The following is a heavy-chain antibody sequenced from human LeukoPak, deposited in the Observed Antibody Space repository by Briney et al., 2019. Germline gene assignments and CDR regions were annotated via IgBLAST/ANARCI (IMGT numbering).Heavy chain of an antibody. CDR3: ARVLGASQGELAFDI. J-gene: IGHJ3*02. CDR1: GFTFSSYS. V-gene: IGHV3-21*01. D-gene: IGHD1-26*01. Sequence: GGSLRLSCAASGFTFSSYSVNWVRQAPGKGLEWVSSISSSSSYIYYADSVKGRFTISRDNAKNSLYLQMNSLRAEDTAVYYCARVLGASQGELAFDIWGQGTMVTVSS. CDR2: ISSSSSYI.